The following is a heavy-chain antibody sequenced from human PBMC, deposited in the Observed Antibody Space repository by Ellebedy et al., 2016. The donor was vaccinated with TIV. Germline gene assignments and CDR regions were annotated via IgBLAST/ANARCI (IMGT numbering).Heavy chain of an antibody. CDR2: IKSKIYGGTM. V-gene: IGHV3-15*07. Sequence: GESLKIPXAASGFTFSDAWMNWVRQAPGKGLEWVGRIKSKIYGGTMDYAAPVKGRFTISGDASSNTLFLQMDSLKTEDTGVYYCTTDNGGYRLDYWGQGTLVTVSS. CDR1: GFTFSDAW. J-gene: IGHJ4*02. CDR3: TTDNGGYRLDY. D-gene: IGHD4-23*01.